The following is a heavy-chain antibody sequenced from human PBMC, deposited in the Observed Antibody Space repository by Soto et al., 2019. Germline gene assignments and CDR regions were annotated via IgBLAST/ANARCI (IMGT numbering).Heavy chain of an antibody. CDR2: ISAYNGNT. D-gene: IGHD3-16*01. Sequence: QVQLVQSGAEVKKPGASVKVSCKASGYTFTSYGISWVRQAPGQGLEWMGWISAYNGNTNYAQKLQGIVTMTTDTSTSTAYMELRSLRSDDTAVYYCARDMMITFGGVTPNDAFDIWGQGTMVTVSS. J-gene: IGHJ3*02. CDR1: GYTFTSYG. CDR3: ARDMMITFGGVTPNDAFDI. V-gene: IGHV1-18*01.